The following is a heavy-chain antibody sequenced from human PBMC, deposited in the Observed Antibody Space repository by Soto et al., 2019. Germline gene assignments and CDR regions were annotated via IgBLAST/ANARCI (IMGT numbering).Heavy chain of an antibody. CDR2: FDPEDGEA. CDR3: VVAYSGPYYGYLDP. V-gene: IGHV1-24*01. D-gene: IGHD1-26*01. Sequence: ASVKVCCKVSGDTLTDLSIDWVRQAPGKGLEYRGGFDPEDGEAMYAQNFQGRVTMTEDTSTDPSYMELSRLPSEDTAVYYCVVAYSGPYYGYLDPCGQGPLVTVSS. CDR1: GDTLTDLS. J-gene: IGHJ5*02.